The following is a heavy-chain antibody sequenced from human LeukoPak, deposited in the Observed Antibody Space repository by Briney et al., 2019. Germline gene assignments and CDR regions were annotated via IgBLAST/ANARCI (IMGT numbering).Heavy chain of an antibody. CDR1: GFTFSSYG. V-gene: IGHV3-30*02. D-gene: IGHD2-15*01. CDR2: IRYDGSNK. J-gene: IGHJ4*02. Sequence: GGSLRLSCAASGFTFSSYGMHWVRQAPGKGLEWVAFIRYDGSNKYYADSVKGRFTISRDNSKNTLYLQMNSLRAEDTAVYYCAKEYIVVVVAATAPLGYWGQGTLVTVSS. CDR3: AKEYIVVVVAATAPLGY.